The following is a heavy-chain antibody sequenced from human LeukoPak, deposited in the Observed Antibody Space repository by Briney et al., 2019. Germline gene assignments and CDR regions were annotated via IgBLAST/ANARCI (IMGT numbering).Heavy chain of an antibody. D-gene: IGHD4-23*01. CDR2: IGDSGSGG. J-gene: IGHJ4*02. CDR3: SRIKYGGNSGYHFDY. CDR1: GFNFNYFA. V-gene: IGHV3-23*01. Sequence: GGSLRLSCSASGFNFNYFAMRWIRQAPGKRLEGVSTIGDSGSGGSYADSVRGLFTISRDHSKNIVYLQMHSLRVDDSAVYYCSRIKYGGNSGYHFDYWGQGTLVTVSS.